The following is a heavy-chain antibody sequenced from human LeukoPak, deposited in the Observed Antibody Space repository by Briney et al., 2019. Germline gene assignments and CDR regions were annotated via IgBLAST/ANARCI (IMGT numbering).Heavy chain of an antibody. CDR3: AREQQLYYYYYMDV. J-gene: IGHJ6*03. D-gene: IGHD6-13*01. CDR1: GGSISSYY. CDR2: IYNSGGT. V-gene: IGHV4-59*01. Sequence: SETLSLTCTVSGGSISSYYWSWIRQPPGKGLEWIGYIYNSGGTKHNPSLKSRVAVSVDTSKNQFSLKLSSVTAADTAVYYCAREQQLYYYYYMDVWGKGTTVTVSS.